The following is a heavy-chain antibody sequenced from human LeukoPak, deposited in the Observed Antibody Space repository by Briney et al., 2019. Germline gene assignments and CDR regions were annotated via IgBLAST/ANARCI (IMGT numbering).Heavy chain of an antibody. CDR1: GFTFSNYW. J-gene: IGHJ4*02. CDR2: IKTDGSST. D-gene: IGHD3-3*01. V-gene: IGHV3-74*01. CDR3: ARGGGFGYDFWSGQGSYYFDY. Sequence: GGSLRLSCAASGFTFSNYWMHWVRQTPGKGLMWVSRIKTDGSSTTYADSVKGRFTISRDNARNSLYLQMNSLRAEDTAVYYCARGGGFGYDFWSGQGSYYFDYWGQGTLVAVSS.